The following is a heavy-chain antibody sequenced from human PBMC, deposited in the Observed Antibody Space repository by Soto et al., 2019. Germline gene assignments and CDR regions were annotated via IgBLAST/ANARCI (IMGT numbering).Heavy chain of an antibody. Sequence: PGESLKISCKDSGYSFTNYWIAWVRQMPGKGLEWMGIIYPGDSDTRYSPAFQGQVTISVDKSSSTAYLQWGSLKASDTAMYYCARQTVVVVPSADGGDHYVLDVWGQGTTVTVSS. CDR2: IYPGDSDT. J-gene: IGHJ6*02. V-gene: IGHV5-51*01. D-gene: IGHD2-15*01. CDR1: GYSFTNYW. CDR3: ARQTVVVVPSADGGDHYVLDV.